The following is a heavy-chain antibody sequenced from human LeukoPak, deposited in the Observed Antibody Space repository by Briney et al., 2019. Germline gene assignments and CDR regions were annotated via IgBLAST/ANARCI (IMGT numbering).Heavy chain of an antibody. J-gene: IGHJ4*02. D-gene: IGHD3-22*01. CDR1: GFTVSSNY. CDR2: IYSGGST. CDR3: ARATLIRSRGYYFDY. V-gene: IGHV3-53*01. Sequence: GGSLRLSCEASGFTVSSNYMSWFRQAPGKGLQWVSVIYSGGSTYYADSVKGRFTISRDNSKNTLYLQMNSLRTEDTAVYYCARATLIRSRGYYFDYWGQGTLVTVSS.